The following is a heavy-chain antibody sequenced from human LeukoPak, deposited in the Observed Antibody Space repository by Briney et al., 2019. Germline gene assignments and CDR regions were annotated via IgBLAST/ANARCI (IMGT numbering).Heavy chain of an antibody. CDR3: AREPPRGGYSYGYYY. Sequence: GGSLRLSCAASGFTFSDYYMSWIRQAPGKGLEWVSYISSSSSSYTNYADSVKGRFTISRDNAKNSLYLQMNSLRAEDTAVYYCAREPPRGGYSYGYYYWGQGTLVTVSS. CDR1: GFTFSDYY. CDR2: ISSSSSSYT. V-gene: IGHV3-11*06. D-gene: IGHD5-18*01. J-gene: IGHJ4*02.